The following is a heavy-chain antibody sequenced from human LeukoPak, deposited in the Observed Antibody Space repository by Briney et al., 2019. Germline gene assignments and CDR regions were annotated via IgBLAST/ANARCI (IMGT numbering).Heavy chain of an antibody. V-gene: IGHV3-66*01. D-gene: IGHD3-3*01. J-gene: IGHJ4*02. Sequence: PGGTLRLPRASSGFTVSINYMSWVPEAPGKGLEWVSVNYSGGSTYHADSVKGRFHISREQSKNTLYLQINSQRAEDTAVYYCARGNDFWRGYYFSGQTTCDYWGQGTLVTVSS. CDR1: GFTVSINY. CDR2: NYSGGST. CDR3: ARGNDFWRGYYFSGQTTCDY.